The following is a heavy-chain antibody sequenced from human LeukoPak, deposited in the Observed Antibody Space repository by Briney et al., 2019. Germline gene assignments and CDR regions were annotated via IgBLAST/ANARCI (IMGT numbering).Heavy chain of an antibody. V-gene: IGHV4-39*07. J-gene: IGHJ5*02. CDR3: ARVYSSTHNWFDT. CDR2: IYYSGTT. D-gene: IGHD2-2*01. CDR1: GGSISTTSYF. Sequence: SETLSLTCTVSGGSISTTSYFWAWIRQPPGEGLEWIGSIYYSGTTYYNSSLKSRVTISIERSKNHFSLDLNSLTAADTAVYYCARVYSSTHNWFDTWGQGTQVTVSS.